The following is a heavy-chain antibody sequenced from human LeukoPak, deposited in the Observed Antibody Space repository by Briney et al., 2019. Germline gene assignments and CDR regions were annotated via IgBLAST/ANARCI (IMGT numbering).Heavy chain of an antibody. CDR2: IHTSGDT. CDR1: GLTRSHNY. J-gene: IGHJ5*02. CDR3: IVFGDSNH. Sequence: PGGSLRLSCAASGLTRSHNYVSWLRQAPGKGLEWVSAIHTSGDTCYADSVKGRFTISRDTSKNTLYLQINSLRVEDTAVYYCIVFGDSNHWGQGTLVTVSS. V-gene: IGHV3-53*01. D-gene: IGHD4-17*01.